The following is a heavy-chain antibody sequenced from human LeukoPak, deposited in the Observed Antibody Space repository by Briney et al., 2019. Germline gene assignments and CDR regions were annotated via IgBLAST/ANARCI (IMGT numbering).Heavy chain of an antibody. CDR3: AKTHGYFDQ. CDR2: ISGSDETT. V-gene: IGHV3-23*01. J-gene: IGHJ4*02. CDR1: GFPFSSYG. Sequence: GGSLRLSCAASGFPFSSYGMTWLRQTPAKGLEWVSAISGSDETTYYSDSVKGRFTISRDNSKNTLFLQMNSLRVEDAAMYYCAKTHGYFDQWGQGTLVAVSS. D-gene: IGHD3-22*01.